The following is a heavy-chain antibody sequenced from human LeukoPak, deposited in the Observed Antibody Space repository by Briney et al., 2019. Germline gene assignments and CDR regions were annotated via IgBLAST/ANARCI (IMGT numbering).Heavy chain of an antibody. D-gene: IGHD2-2*01. CDR1: GYSFTSYW. J-gene: IGHJ4*02. CDR3: ARQFEYQLVQRGYFDY. V-gene: IGHV5-51*01. CDR2: IYPGDSDT. Sequence: GESLKISCKGSGYSFTSYWIGWVRQMLGKGLEWMGIIYPGDSDTRYSPSFQGQVTISADKSISTAYLQWSSLKASDTAMYYCARQFEYQLVQRGYFDYWGQGTLVTVSS.